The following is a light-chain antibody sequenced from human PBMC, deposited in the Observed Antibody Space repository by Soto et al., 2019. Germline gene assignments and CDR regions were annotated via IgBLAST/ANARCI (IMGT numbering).Light chain of an antibody. J-gene: IGLJ2*01. CDR1: SGHSSYI. CDR2: LEDTGIY. V-gene: IGLV4-60*02. Sequence: QPVLTQSSSASASLGSSVKLTCTLSSGHSSYIIAWNQQQPGKAPRYLMKLEDTGIYNKGSGVPDRFSGSSSGADRYLTISNLQFEDEADYYCETWDRNTVVFGGGTKLTVL. CDR3: ETWDRNTVV.